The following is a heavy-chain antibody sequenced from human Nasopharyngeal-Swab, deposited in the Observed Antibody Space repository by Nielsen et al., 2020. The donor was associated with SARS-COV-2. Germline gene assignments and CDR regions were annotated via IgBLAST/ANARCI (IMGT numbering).Heavy chain of an antibody. D-gene: IGHD5-24*01. Sequence: SETLSLTCTVSGDSMITNSWIWIRQPPGKGLEWIGYIYYNGRTNYTPSLKSRVTVSLDTSRNQFSLKLDSVTAADTATYYCAREMASFDNWGQGTLVTVSS. CDR3: AREMASFDN. V-gene: IGHV4-59*12. CDR1: GDSMITNS. CDR2: IYYNGRT. J-gene: IGHJ4*02.